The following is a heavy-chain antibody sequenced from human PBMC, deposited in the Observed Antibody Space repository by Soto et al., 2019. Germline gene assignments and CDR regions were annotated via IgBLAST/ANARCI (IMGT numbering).Heavy chain of an antibody. V-gene: IGHV1-69*01. D-gene: IGHD6-6*01. CDR3: ARDPYSSSPFAYGMDV. CDR1: GVTFSSYA. Sequence: QVQLVQSGAEVKKPGSSVKVSCTASGVTFSSYAISWVRQAPGQGLEWMGGIIPIFGTANYAQNFQGRVTITADESTSTAYMELSRLRSEDTAVYYCARDPYSSSPFAYGMDVWGQGTTVTVSS. J-gene: IGHJ6*02. CDR2: IIPIFGTA.